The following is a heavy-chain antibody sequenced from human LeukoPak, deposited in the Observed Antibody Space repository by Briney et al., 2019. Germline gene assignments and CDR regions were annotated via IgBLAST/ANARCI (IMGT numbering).Heavy chain of an antibody. CDR3: ARDARLGEVKYYMDV. J-gene: IGHJ6*03. D-gene: IGHD3-16*01. CDR1: GFTFSSYE. Sequence: PGGSLRLSCAASGFTFSSYEMNWVRHAPGKGLGWVSYISSSGSTIYYADSVKGRFTISRDNAKNSLYLQMNSLRAEDMAVYYCARDARLGEVKYYMDVWGKGTTVTVSS. CDR2: ISSSGSTI. V-gene: IGHV3-48*03.